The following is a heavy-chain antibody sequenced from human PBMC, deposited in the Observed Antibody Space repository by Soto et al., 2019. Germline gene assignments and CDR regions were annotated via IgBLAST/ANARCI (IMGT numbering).Heavy chain of an antibody. D-gene: IGHD1-1*01. CDR1: GCLFSNHG. Sequence: GGSLRLSCAASGCLFSNHGMHWVRQAPGKGLEWVAVIWSDGNNRYYADSVKGRFTISRDNSKNTLYLQMNSLRAEDTAVYYCVRGDNWNDGASDYWGQGTLVTVSS. CDR3: VRGDNWNDGASDY. J-gene: IGHJ4*02. V-gene: IGHV3-33*01. CDR2: IWSDGNNR.